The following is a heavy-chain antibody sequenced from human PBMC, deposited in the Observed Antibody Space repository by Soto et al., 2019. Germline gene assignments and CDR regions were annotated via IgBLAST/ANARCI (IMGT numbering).Heavy chain of an antibody. Sequence: GGSLRLSCAASGFTFSSYAMSWVRQAPGKGLEWVSAISGSGGSTYYADSVKGRFTISRDNSKNTLFLQMNSLRAEDTAVDYCAKVGSYSSSSSYYYYYYMDVWGKGTTVTVSS. CDR3: AKVGSYSSSSSYYYYYYMDV. V-gene: IGHV3-23*01. CDR2: ISGSGGST. D-gene: IGHD6-6*01. J-gene: IGHJ6*03. CDR1: GFTFSSYA.